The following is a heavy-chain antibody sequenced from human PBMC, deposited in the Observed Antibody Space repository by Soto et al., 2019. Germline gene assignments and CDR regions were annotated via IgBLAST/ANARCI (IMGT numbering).Heavy chain of an antibody. CDR1: GFTFSSYG. V-gene: IGHV3-33*01. CDR3: ARNEGQPAREWSWVFDL. J-gene: IGHJ4*02. CDR2: IWYDGSNK. D-gene: IGHD3-3*01. Sequence: QVQLVESGGGVVQPGRSLRLSCAASGFTFSSYGMHWVRQAPGKGLEWVAVIWYDGSNKYYADSVKGRFTISRDNSNTALYLQMNSPRAGDTAVFYCARNEGQPAREWSWVFDLWGQGTPVTVSS.